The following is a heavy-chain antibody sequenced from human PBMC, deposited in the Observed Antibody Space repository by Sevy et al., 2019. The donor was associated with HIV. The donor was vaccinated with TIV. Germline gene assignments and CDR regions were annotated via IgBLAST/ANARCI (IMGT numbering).Heavy chain of an antibody. V-gene: IGHV4-39*02. CDR3: ATIAARGPYYYYGMDV. D-gene: IGHD6-6*01. CDR1: GGSVTTTGYY. J-gene: IGHJ6*02. Sequence: SETLSLTCIVSGGSVTTTGYYWGWVRQPPGKGLEWIGNIYYGGNTFYKPSLKSRVSISVDTSNNRFSLKLSSVTPADTAVYYCATIAARGPYYYYGMDVWGQGTTVTVSS. CDR2: IYYGGNT.